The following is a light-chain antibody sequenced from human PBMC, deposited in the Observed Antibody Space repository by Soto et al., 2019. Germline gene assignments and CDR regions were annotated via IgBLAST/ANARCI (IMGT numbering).Light chain of an antibody. CDR3: SSYTRSSSVV. CDR2: KVS. V-gene: IGLV2-14*01. J-gene: IGLJ2*01. Sequence: QSALTQPASVSGSPGQSITISCTGTSSDVGGYKFVSWYQQHPGKAPKLIIYKVSNRPSGVSNRFSGSKSGNTASLTISGLQAEDEADYYCSSYTRSSSVVFGGGTKVTVL. CDR1: SSDVGGYKF.